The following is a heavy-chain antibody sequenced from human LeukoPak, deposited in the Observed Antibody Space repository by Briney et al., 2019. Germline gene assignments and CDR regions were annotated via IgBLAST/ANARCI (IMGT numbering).Heavy chain of an antibody. V-gene: IGHV3-7*01. Sequence: GGSLRLSCAASGFTFSSHWVHWVRQAPGKGPEWVANIKQDGSEKYYVDSVKGRFTISRDNAETSLHLQMNSLRAEDTAVYYCARGGNHGDYWYFDLWGRGTLVTVSS. CDR2: IKQDGSEK. D-gene: IGHD4-17*01. J-gene: IGHJ2*01. CDR3: ARGGNHGDYWYFDL. CDR1: GFTFSSHW.